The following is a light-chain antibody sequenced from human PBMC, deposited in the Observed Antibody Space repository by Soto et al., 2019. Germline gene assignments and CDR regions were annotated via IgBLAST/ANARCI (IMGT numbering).Light chain of an antibody. CDR3: QKYNSAPRT. Sequence: DTQMTQSPSSLSASVGDRVTITCRASQGISNYLAWYQQKPGKVPKLLIYGASTLQSGVPLRFSGSGSGTDFTLTISSLQPEDVATYYCQKYNSAPRTFGQGTKVEIK. CDR2: GAS. CDR1: QGISNY. V-gene: IGKV1-27*01. J-gene: IGKJ1*01.